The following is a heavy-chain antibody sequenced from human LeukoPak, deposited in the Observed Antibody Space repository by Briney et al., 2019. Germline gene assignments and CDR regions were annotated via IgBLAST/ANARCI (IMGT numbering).Heavy chain of an antibody. J-gene: IGHJ3*02. CDR2: ISHNGGST. V-gene: IGHV3-64D*06. CDR1: GFTFTSYT. D-gene: IGHD4/OR15-4a*01. CDR3: VKESGFMVAPNSAFDI. Sequence: GGALRVSCSAPGFTFTSYTVHWVRQAPGKGLEYVSGISHNGGSTYYADSVKGRFTISRGNSKNTLYLQMSSLRAEDTAVYYCVKESGFMVAPNSAFDIWGQGTMVTVSS.